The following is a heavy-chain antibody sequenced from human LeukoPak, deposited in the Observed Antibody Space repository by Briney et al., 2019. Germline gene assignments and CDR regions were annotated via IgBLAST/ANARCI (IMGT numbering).Heavy chain of an antibody. CDR3: AKDEKTGGYASSFDY. CDR1: GFTFSSYA. V-gene: IGHV3-23*01. Sequence: GGPLRLSCAASGFTFSSYAMSWVRQAPGKGLDWVSSINGRTYYADSVKGRFTISRDNSKNTLYLQMNSLRAEDTAVYYCAKDEKTGGYASSFDYWGQGTLVTVSS. J-gene: IGHJ4*02. CDR2: INGRT. D-gene: IGHD5-12*01.